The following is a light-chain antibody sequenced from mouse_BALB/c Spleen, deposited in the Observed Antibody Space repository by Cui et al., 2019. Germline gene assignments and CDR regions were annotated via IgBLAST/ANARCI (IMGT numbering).Light chain of an antibody. CDR2: STS. J-gene: IGKJ1*01. CDR1: SSVSY. Sequence: QIVPTQSPAIMSASLREEITLTCSASSSVSYMHWYQQKSGTSPKLLIYSTSNLASGVPSRFSGSGSGTFYSLTISSVEAEDAADYYCHQWSSYPWTFGGGTKLEIK. CDR3: HQWSSYPWT. V-gene: IGKV4-80*01.